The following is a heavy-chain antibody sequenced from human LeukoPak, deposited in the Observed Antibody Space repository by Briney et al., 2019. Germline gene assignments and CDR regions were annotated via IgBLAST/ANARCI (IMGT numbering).Heavy chain of an antibody. Sequence: QSGGSLRLSCAASGFTFSSYGMHWVRQAPGKGLEWVAVIWYDGSNKYYADSVKGRFTISRDNSKNTLYLQMNSLRAEDTAVYYCARVQSAYYYYGMDVWGQGTTVTVSS. J-gene: IGHJ6*02. CDR1: GFTFSSYG. CDR3: ARVQSAYYYYGMDV. CDR2: IWYDGSNK. V-gene: IGHV3-33*01.